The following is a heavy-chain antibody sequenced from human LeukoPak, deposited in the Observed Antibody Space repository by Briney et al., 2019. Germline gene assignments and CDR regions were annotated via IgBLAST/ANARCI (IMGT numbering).Heavy chain of an antibody. CDR3: ARGCPMSGCLDY. V-gene: IGHV1-2*02. Sequence: ASVKVSCKASGYTSTGYYMHWVRQAPGQGLEWMGWINPNSGGTNYAQKFQGRVTMTRDTSISTAYMELSRLRSDDTAVYYCARGCPMSGCLDYWGQGTLVTVSS. J-gene: IGHJ4*02. CDR2: INPNSGGT. D-gene: IGHD6-19*01. CDR1: GYTSTGYY.